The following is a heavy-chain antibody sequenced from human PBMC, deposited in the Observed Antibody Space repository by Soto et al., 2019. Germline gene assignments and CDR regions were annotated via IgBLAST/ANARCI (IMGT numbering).Heavy chain of an antibody. CDR2: VNPSGGST. J-gene: IGHJ1*01. Sequence: QVQLEQSGAEVKKPGASVKVSCKASGYIFTAYSMHWVRRAPGQGLQWMGVVNPSGGSTNYAQKFQGRITLTRDTSRNTFYMDLSSLTSADTAVYYCAREENCSDGICYSEYFQRWGQGTLVTVSS. CDR3: AREENCSDGICYSEYFQR. CDR1: GYIFTAYS. D-gene: IGHD2-15*01. V-gene: IGHV1-46*03.